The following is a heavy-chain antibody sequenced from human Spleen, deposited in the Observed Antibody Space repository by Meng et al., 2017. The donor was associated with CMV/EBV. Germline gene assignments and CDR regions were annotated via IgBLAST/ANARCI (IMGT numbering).Heavy chain of an antibody. Sequence: VQWVESGGGLVKPGGSLRLSCAASGFTFSSYSMNWVRQAPGKGLEWVSSISSSSSYIYYADSVKGRFTISRDNAKNSLYLQMNSLRAEDTAVYYCARGVTTASYWYFDLWGRGTLVTASS. V-gene: IGHV3-21*01. J-gene: IGHJ2*01. CDR2: ISSSSSYI. CDR1: GFTFSSYS. CDR3: ARGVTTASYWYFDL. D-gene: IGHD4-17*01.